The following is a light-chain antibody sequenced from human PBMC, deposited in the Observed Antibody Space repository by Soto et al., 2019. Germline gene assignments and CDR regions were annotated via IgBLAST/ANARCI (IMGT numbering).Light chain of an antibody. Sequence: DIPMTQSPSSLSASVGDRVTITCRASQGISNYLAWYQQKPGKVPKLLIYAAYTLQSGVPSRFSGSGSGTDFTLTISSLQPEDVATYYCQKYNSAPPYTFGQGTKLEIK. CDR1: QGISNY. CDR3: QKYNSAPPYT. V-gene: IGKV1-27*01. CDR2: AAY. J-gene: IGKJ2*01.